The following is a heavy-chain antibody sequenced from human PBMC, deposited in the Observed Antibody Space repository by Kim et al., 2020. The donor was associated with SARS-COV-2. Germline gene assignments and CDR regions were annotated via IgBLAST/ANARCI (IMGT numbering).Heavy chain of an antibody. Sequence: GGSLRLSCAASGFTFSSYGMHWVRQAPGKGLEWVAVISYDGSNKYYADSVKGRFTISRDNSKNTLYLQMNSLRAEDTAVYYCARVPFYCGGDCYSGCFDYWGQGTLVTVSS. J-gene: IGHJ4*02. CDR3: ARVPFYCGGDCYSGCFDY. D-gene: IGHD2-21*02. CDR2: ISYDGSNK. V-gene: IGHV3-33*05. CDR1: GFTFSSYG.